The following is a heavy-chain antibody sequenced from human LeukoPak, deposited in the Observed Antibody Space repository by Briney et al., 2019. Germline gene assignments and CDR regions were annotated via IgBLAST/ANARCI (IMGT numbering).Heavy chain of an antibody. V-gene: IGHV4-34*01. Sequence: GSLRLSCAASGFTFSDYYWSWIRQPPGKGLEWIGEINHSGSTNYNPSLKSRVTISVDTSKNQFSLKLNSVTAADTAVYYCARPRSSGWDPFDYWGQGTLVTVSS. CDR1: GFTFSDYY. D-gene: IGHD6-19*01. CDR2: INHSGST. CDR3: ARPRSSGWDPFDY. J-gene: IGHJ4*02.